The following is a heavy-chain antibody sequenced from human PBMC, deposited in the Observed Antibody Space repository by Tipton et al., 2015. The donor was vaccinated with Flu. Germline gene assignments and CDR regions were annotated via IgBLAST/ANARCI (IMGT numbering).Heavy chain of an antibody. V-gene: IGHV3-23*01. Sequence: GSLRLSCAASGFTFSSYEMNWVRQAPGKGLEWVSAISGGGRPTYFADSVKGRFTISRDNIKNTLFLQMNSLRAGDTAIYYCAKVIPELVAGLDYWGQGTLVTVSS. CDR1: GFTFSSYE. J-gene: IGHJ4*02. D-gene: IGHD6-19*01. CDR2: ISGGGRPT. CDR3: AKVIPELVAGLDY.